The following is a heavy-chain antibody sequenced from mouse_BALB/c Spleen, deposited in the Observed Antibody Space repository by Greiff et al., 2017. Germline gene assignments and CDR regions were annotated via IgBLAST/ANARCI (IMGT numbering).Heavy chain of an antibody. D-gene: IGHD1-1*01. V-gene: IGHV1-66*01. CDR3: ARADGSSYGDYAMDY. J-gene: IGHJ4*01. CDR2: IFPGSGNT. Sequence: QVQLQQSGPELVKPGASVKISCKASGYSFTSYYIHWVKQRPGQGLEWIGWIFPGSGNTKYNEKFKGKATLTADTSSSTAYMQLSSLTSEASAVYFCARADGSSYGDYAMDYWGQGTSVTVSS. CDR1: GYSFTSYY.